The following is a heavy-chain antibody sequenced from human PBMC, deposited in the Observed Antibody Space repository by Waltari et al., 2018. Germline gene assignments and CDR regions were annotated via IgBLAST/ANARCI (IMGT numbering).Heavy chain of an antibody. CDR3: ARGSSAWNFFDV. CDR1: GYSFANYW. CDR2: ISPDDSDT. J-gene: IGHJ4*02. V-gene: IGHV5-51*01. Sequence: EVQLVQSGAEVKQPGESLKISCQGSGYSFANYWIGWVRQMPGKGLEWMGLISPDDSDTRYSPSFEGQVTVSADKTISTAYLQLSRLGTSDSAMYYCARGSSAWNFFDVWGQGTLVTVSS. D-gene: IGHD6-19*01.